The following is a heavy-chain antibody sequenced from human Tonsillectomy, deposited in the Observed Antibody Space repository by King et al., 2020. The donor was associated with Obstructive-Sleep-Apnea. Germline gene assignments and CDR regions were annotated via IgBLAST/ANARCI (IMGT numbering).Heavy chain of an antibody. D-gene: IGHD4-23*01. V-gene: IGHV2-70*01. J-gene: IGHJ6*02. CDR3: ARIRYGGKRAHYYYYYGMDV. Sequence: VTLKESGPALVKPTQTLTLTCTFSGCSLSTSGMCVNWIRQPPGKALEWLALIDWDDDKYYSTPLKTRLSISKDTSRNQVVLTMTNMDPVDTATYYCARIRYGGKRAHYYYYYGMDVWGQGTTVTVSS. CDR2: IDWDDDK. CDR1: GCSLSTSGMC.